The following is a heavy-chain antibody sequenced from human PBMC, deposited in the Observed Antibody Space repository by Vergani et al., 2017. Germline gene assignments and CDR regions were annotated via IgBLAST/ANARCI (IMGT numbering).Heavy chain of an antibody. J-gene: IGHJ4*02. D-gene: IGHD6-19*01. V-gene: IGHV3-7*03. CDR2: IKQDGSEK. CDR3: ASLPGIAVAGREYYFDY. Sequence: EVQLVESGGGLVQPGGSLRLSCAASGFTFSSYWMSWVRQAPGKGLEWVANIKQDGSEKYYVDSVKGRFTISRDNAKNSLYLQMNSLRAEDTAVYYFASLPGIAVAGREYYFDYWGQGTLVTVSS. CDR1: GFTFSSYW.